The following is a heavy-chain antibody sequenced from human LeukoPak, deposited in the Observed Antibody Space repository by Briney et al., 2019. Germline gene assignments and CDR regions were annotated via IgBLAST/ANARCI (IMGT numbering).Heavy chain of an antibody. CDR1: GGSISSSY. D-gene: IGHD1-26*01. CDR2: IYYNGRT. V-gene: IGHV4-59*01. J-gene: IGHJ4*02. Sequence: SETLSLTCTVSGGSISSSYWSWIRQPPGMGLEWIGYIYYNGRTNYNPSLKSRVTISVDTSKNQFSLKLSSVTTADTAVYYCVRGGIVGTTARIPLFDYWGQGTLVTVSS. CDR3: VRGGIVGTTARIPLFDY.